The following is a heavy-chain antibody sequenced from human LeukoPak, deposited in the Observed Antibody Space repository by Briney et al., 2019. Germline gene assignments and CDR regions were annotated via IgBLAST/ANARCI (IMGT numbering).Heavy chain of an antibody. CDR1: GCTFSSYA. CDR3: APLEDPVEGY. J-gene: IGHJ4*02. CDR2: ISPIFGTA. D-gene: IGHD5-24*01. Sequence: SVKVSCQPSGCTFSSYAISWVRQAAGQGLAWMGGISPIFGTANYAQKFQGRVTITTDESASTAYMELSSLRSEDTAVYYCAPLEDPVEGYWGQGTLVTVSS. V-gene: IGHV1-69*05.